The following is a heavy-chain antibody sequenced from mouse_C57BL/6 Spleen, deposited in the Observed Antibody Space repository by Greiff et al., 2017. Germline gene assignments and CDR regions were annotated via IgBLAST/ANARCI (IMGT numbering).Heavy chain of an antibody. CDR3: TTPARWYFDY. Sequence: EVQLQQSGAELVRPGASVKLSCTASGFNIKDDYMHWVKQRPEQGLEWIGWIDPENGDTEYASKFQGKATITADTSSNTAYLQLSSLTSEDTAVYYCTTPARWYFDYWGQGTTLTVSS. J-gene: IGHJ2*01. V-gene: IGHV14-4*01. CDR2: IDPENGDT. CDR1: GFNIKDDY.